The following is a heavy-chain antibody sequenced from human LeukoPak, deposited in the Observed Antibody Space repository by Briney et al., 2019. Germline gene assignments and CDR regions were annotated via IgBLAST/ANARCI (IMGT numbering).Heavy chain of an antibody. CDR3: AREHIVVVVAASRIQGWLDP. CDR2: IYTSGST. V-gene: IGHV4-61*02. D-gene: IGHD2-15*01. CDR1: GGSISSGSYY. Sequence: SETLSLTCTVSGGSISSGSYYWSWIRQPAGKGLEWIGRIYTSGSTNYNPSLKSRVTISVDTSKNQFSLKLSSVTAADTAVYYCAREHIVVVVAASRIQGWLDPWGQGTLVTVSS. J-gene: IGHJ5*02.